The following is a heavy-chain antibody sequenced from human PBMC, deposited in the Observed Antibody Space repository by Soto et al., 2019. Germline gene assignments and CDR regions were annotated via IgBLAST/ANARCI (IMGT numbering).Heavy chain of an antibody. V-gene: IGHV4-34*01. CDR1: GGSFSGYI. J-gene: IGHJ4*02. D-gene: IGHD1-26*01. CDR3: TRGLFSGSYYSGGXYYFDS. CDR2: INHSGGS. Sequence: SETLSLTCAVSGGSFSGYIWTWIRQTPGKGLQWIGQINHSGGSIYNPSLKNRVTISTMSNNKFSLELSSVTAADTAVYYCTRGLFSGSYYSGGXYYFDSWGQGTMVT.